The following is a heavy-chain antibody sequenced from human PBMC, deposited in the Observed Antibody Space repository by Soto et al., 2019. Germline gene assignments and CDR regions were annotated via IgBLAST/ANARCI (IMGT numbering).Heavy chain of an antibody. CDR2: FDPEDGET. J-gene: IGHJ5*02. D-gene: IGHD3-22*01. CDR3: ATKRDYYDSSGYPNWFDT. V-gene: IGHV1-24*01. Sequence: ASVKVSCKVSGYTLTELSMHWVRQAPGKGLEWMGGFDPEDGETIYAQKFQGRVTMTEDTSTDTAYMELSSLRSEDTAVYYCATKRDYYDSSGYPNWFDTWGQGTLVTVSS. CDR1: GYTLTELS.